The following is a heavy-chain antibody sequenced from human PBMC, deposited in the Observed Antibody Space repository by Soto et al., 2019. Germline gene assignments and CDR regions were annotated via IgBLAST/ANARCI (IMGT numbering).Heavy chain of an antibody. CDR3: ARGRFYSETSTWFGF. D-gene: IGHD2-2*01. J-gene: IGHJ5*01. CDR1: GYTFIDYD. V-gene: IGHV1-8*01. CDR2: VSPNRGNT. Sequence: ASVKVSCKASGYTFIDYDINWVRQAPGQGLEWMGRVSPNRGNTVYAQRFQDRVTMTRDTSIRTAYMELSSLRFEDTAMYYCARGRFYSETSTWFGFWGQGTTVTVSS.